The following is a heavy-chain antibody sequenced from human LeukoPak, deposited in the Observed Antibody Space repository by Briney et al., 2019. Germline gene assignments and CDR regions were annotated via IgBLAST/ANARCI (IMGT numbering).Heavy chain of an antibody. Sequence: KPGGSLRLSCAASGFTFSDYYMSWIRQGPGKGLEWVSFLSSSGSTNYYADSVKGRFTISRDNAKNSLYLQMNSLRAEDTAVYYCARDRDPGYNDSSGYRRVNAFDIWGQGTMVTVSS. CDR1: GFTFSDYY. D-gene: IGHD3-22*01. CDR2: LSSSGSTN. J-gene: IGHJ3*02. CDR3: ARDRDPGYNDSSGYRRVNAFDI. V-gene: IGHV3-11*04.